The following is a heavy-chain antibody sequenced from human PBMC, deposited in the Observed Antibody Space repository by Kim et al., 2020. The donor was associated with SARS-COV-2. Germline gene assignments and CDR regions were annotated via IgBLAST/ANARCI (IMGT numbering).Heavy chain of an antibody. D-gene: IGHD1-1*01. J-gene: IGHJ3*01. Sequence: GGSLRLSCVASGFSITDYGMHWVRQAPGKGLEWVAGISWNRGYIGYAESVKGRFTITRDNAKNSLFLQLSSLRPDDTALYYCTRGALEATTGMSPVPPF. CDR1: GFSITDYG. V-gene: IGHV3-9*01. CDR2: ISWNRGYI. CDR3: TRGALEATTGMSPVPPF.